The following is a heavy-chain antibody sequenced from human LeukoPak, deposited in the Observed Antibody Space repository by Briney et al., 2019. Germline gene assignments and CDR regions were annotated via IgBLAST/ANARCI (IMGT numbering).Heavy chain of an antibody. CDR2: TNHSGST. D-gene: IGHD3-16*02. CDR1: GGSFGGYY. Sequence: SETLSLTCAVYGGSFGGYYWSWIRQPPGKGLEWIGETNHSGSTNYNPSLKSRVTISVDTSKNQFSLKLSSVTAADTAVYYCARHRFYDYVWGSYRYDAFDIWGQGTMVTVSS. V-gene: IGHV4-34*01. CDR3: ARHRFYDYVWGSYRYDAFDI. J-gene: IGHJ3*02.